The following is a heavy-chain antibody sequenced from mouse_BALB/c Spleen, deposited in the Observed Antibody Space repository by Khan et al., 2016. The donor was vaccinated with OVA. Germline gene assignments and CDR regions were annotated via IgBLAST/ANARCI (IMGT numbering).Heavy chain of an antibody. Sequence: QVQLKESGPGLVQPSQSLSITCTVSGFSLTNYSVHWVRQSPGKGLEWLGVIWSDGSTDYNAAFISRLTIRKDNSRSQVFFKINSLQPKDTARYYWARRGYDYGRGALFAYWGQGTLVTVSA. D-gene: IGHD2-4*01. V-gene: IGHV2-2*02. CDR1: GFSLTNYS. J-gene: IGHJ3*01. CDR3: ARRGYDYGRGALFAY. CDR2: IWSDGST.